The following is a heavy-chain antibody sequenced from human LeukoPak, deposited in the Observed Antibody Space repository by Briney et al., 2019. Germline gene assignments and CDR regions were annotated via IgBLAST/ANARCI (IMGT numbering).Heavy chain of an antibody. V-gene: IGHV1-2*02. J-gene: IGHJ5*02. CDR2: INPNSGGT. Sequence: ASVKVSCKASGYTFTDYYMYWVRQAPGQGLEWMGWINPNSGGTNYAQKFQGRVTMTRDTSISTAYMELSRLRSDDTAVYYCARGGIQTRQNWFDPWGQGTLVTVSS. CDR3: ARGGIQTRQNWFDP. CDR1: GYTFTDYY. D-gene: IGHD3-16*01.